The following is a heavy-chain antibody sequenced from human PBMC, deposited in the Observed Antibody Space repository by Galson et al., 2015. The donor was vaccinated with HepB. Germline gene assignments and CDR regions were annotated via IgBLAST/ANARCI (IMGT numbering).Heavy chain of an antibody. CDR2: ISSSSSTI. D-gene: IGHD5-18*01. CDR3: ARGNTAMATPYFDY. J-gene: IGHJ4*02. V-gene: IGHV3-48*01. Sequence: SLRLSCAASGFTFSSYSMNWVRQAPGKGLEWVSYISSSSSTIYYADSVKGRFTISRDNAKNSLYLQMNSLRAEDTAVYYCARGNTAMATPYFDYWGQGTLVTVSS. CDR1: GFTFSSYS.